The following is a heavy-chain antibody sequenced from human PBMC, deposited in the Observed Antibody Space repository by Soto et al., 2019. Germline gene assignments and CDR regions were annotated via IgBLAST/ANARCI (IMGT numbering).Heavy chain of an antibody. Sequence: QVQLVQSGDEVKKPGSSVPVSCKASGGTFSSYSINWVRQAPGQGLEWMGEIIPIFGTANYAQKFQGRVTITADESTSTAYMELSSLRSEDTAVYYCARDGGRHSGGIDYWGQGTLVTVSS. CDR1: GGTFSSYS. D-gene: IGHD1-26*01. V-gene: IGHV1-69*01. J-gene: IGHJ4*02. CDR2: IIPIFGTA. CDR3: ARDGGRHSGGIDY.